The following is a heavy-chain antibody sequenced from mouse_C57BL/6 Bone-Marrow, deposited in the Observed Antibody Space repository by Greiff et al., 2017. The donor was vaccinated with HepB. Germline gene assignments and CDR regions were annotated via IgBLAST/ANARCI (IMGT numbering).Heavy chain of an antibody. CDR1: GFTFSSYA. CDR2: ISDGGSYT. V-gene: IGHV5-4*01. Sequence: EVQGVESGGGLVKPGGSLKLSCAASGFTFSSYAMSWVRQTPETRLEWVATISDGGSYTYYPDNVKGRFTISRDNAKNNLYLQMSHLKSEDTAMYYCARDPGTYYFDYWGQGTTLTVSS. J-gene: IGHJ2*01. CDR3: ARDPGTYYFDY. D-gene: IGHD4-1*01.